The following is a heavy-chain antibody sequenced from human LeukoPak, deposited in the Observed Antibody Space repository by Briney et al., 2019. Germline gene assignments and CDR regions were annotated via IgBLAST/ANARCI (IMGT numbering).Heavy chain of an antibody. CDR3: AREDSTGYSSLDY. V-gene: IGHV1-2*02. Sequence: ASVKVSCKASGYTFTGYYMHWVRQAPGQGLEWMGWINPNSGGTNYAQKFQGRVTMTRDTSISTAYMELSRLRSDDTAVYYCAREDSTGYSSLDYWGQGTLVTVSS. CDR1: GYTFTGYY. D-gene: IGHD3-22*01. J-gene: IGHJ4*02. CDR2: INPNSGGT.